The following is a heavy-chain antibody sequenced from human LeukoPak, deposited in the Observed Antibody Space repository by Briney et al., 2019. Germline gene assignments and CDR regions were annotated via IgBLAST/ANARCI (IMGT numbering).Heavy chain of an antibody. Sequence: SETLSLTCTVSGGSVSSGNYYWSWIRQPPGKGLEWIGCIYYSGNTNYNPSLKSRVTISVDTSKNQFSLKLSSVTAADTAVYYCARGVGATLYFDYWGQGTLVTVSS. V-gene: IGHV4-61*01. CDR1: GGSVSSGNYY. CDR2: IYYSGNT. D-gene: IGHD1-26*01. J-gene: IGHJ4*02. CDR3: ARGVGATLYFDY.